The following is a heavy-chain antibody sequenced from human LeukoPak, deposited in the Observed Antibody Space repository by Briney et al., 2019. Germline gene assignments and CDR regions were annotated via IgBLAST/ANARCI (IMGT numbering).Heavy chain of an antibody. Sequence: PSETLSLTCTVSGGSISSYYWSWIRRPPGKGLEWIGYIYYSGSTNYNPSLKSRVTISVDTSKNQFSLKLSSVTAADTAVYYCAREAAAGAYFLDYWGQGTLVTVSS. CDR2: IYYSGST. J-gene: IGHJ4*02. V-gene: IGHV4-59*01. CDR3: AREAAAGAYFLDY. D-gene: IGHD6-13*01. CDR1: GGSISSYY.